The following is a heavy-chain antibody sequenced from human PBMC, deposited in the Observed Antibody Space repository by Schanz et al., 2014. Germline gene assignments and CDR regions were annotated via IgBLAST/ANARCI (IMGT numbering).Heavy chain of an antibody. Sequence: EVQLVESGGGLIQPGGSLRLSCAASDFVVSSNYMSWVRQAPGKGLEWVSVIYSDDSTYYADSVKGRFTISRDNSKNTLYLQMNSLRAEDTAVYYCAREGRLSGVGAFDIWGQGTMVTVSS. J-gene: IGHJ3*02. CDR2: IYSDDST. D-gene: IGHD3-16*02. CDR1: DFVVSSNY. V-gene: IGHV3-53*01. CDR3: AREGRLSGVGAFDI.